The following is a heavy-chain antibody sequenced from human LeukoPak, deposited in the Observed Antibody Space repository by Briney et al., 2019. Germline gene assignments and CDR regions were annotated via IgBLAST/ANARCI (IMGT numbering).Heavy chain of an antibody. V-gene: IGHV4-4*07. J-gene: IGHJ4*02. CDR2: IYRSGST. CDR3: AREYGDFDY. Sequence: SETLSLTWTVSGGSISNYYWCWIRQPAGKGLEWIGRIYRSGSTNYNPSLKSRVTMSVVTSKNQFSLKLNSVTAADTAVYYCAREYGDFDYWGQGTLVTVSS. D-gene: IGHD4-17*01. CDR1: GGSISNYY.